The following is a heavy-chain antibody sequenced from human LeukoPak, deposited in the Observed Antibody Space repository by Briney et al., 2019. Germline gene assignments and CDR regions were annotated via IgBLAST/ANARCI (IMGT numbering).Heavy chain of an antibody. D-gene: IGHD6-13*01. J-gene: IGHJ4*02. CDR3: GKDGAGSSRWGNY. CDR1: GFTFSNYW. V-gene: IGHV3-7*01. CDR2: IKQDGSEK. Sequence: GGSLRLSCAASGFTFSNYWLTWVRQAPGQGLEWVANIKQDGSEKHYVDSVKGRFTISRDNAKNSLYLQMNSLRAEDTAVYFCGKDGAGSSRWGNYWGPGALVHVSS.